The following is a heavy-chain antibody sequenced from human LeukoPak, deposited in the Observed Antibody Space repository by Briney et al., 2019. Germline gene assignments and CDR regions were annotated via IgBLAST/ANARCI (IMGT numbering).Heavy chain of an antibody. J-gene: IGHJ4*02. CDR2: ISGSGGST. CDR1: GFTFRSYA. D-gene: IGHD3-3*01. V-gene: IGHV3-23*01. CDR3: AKTPRNYDFWSGPSYYFDY. Sequence: GGCVGLFCASCGFTFRSYAMRGVRQASGRGLEGVSAISGSGGSTYYADSLRDRFTISRHNSKNTLYLQMNSLRADDTAVYYCAKTPRNYDFWSGPSYYFDYWGQGTLVTVSS.